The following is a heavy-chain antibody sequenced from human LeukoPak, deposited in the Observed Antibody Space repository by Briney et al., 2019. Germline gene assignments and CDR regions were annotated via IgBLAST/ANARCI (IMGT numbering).Heavy chain of an antibody. V-gene: IGHV4-39*01. D-gene: IGHD3-22*01. Sequence: SETLSLTCTVSGGSIRSSYYYWGWIRQPPGKGLEWIGSIYDSGSTYYNPSLKSRVTISVDTSKNQFSLKLNSVTAADTAVYYCARVRKDYYDSSGYYPYYYYGMDVWGQGTTVTVSS. J-gene: IGHJ6*02. CDR3: ARVRKDYYDSSGYYPYYYYGMDV. CDR1: GGSIRSSYYY. CDR2: IYDSGST.